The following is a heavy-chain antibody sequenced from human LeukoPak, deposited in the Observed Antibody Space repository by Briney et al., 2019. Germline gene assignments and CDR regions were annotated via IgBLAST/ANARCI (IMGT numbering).Heavy chain of an antibody. CDR3: ARDGAETWPGELPLSFDY. J-gene: IGHJ4*02. CDR1: GFTFNAYN. Sequence: GASVKVSCKASGFTFNAYNIHWVRQAPGQGLEWMGWINPNSGGTNYAQKFQGRVTMTRDTSISTAYMELSRLRSDDTAVYYCARDGAETWPGELPLSFDYWGQGTLVTVS. CDR2: INPNSGGT. V-gene: IGHV1-2*02. D-gene: IGHD3-10*01.